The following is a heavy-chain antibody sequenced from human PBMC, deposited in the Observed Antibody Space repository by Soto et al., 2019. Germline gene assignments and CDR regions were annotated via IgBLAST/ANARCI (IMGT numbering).Heavy chain of an antibody. V-gene: IGHV4-34*01. Sequence: QVQLQQWGAGLLKPSETLSLTCAVYGGSFSGYYWSWIRQPPGKGLEWIGEINHSGSTNYNPSLKCRVTISVVTSKNQFSLKLSSVTAADTAVYYCARAGLVVVTAISNWFDPWGQGTLVTVSS. D-gene: IGHD2-21*02. CDR1: GGSFSGYY. CDR2: INHSGST. J-gene: IGHJ5*02. CDR3: ARAGLVVVTAISNWFDP.